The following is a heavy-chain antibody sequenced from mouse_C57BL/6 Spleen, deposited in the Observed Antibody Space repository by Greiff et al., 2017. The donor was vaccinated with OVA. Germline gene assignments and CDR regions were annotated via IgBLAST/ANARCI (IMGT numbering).Heavy chain of an antibody. V-gene: IGHV1-59*01. CDR2: IDPSDSYT. CDR3: ARGVGYDYDRSWFAY. J-gene: IGHJ3*01. Sequence: QLKQPGAELVRPGTSVKLSCKASGYTFTSYWMHWVKQRPGHGLEWIGVIDPSDSYTNYNQKFKGKATLTVDTSSSTAYMQLSSLTSEDSAVYYCARGVGYDYDRSWFAYWGQGTLVTVSA. CDR1: GYTFTSYW. D-gene: IGHD2-4*01.